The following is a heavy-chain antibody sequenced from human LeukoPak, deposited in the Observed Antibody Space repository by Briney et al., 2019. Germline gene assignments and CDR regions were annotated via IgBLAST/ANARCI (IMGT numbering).Heavy chain of an antibody. J-gene: IGHJ5*02. D-gene: IGHD3-10*01. CDR3: ASARGVTWFDP. Sequence: GGSLRLSCTASGFTFSSYGMSWVRQAPGKGLEWVSSISSSSSYIYYADSVKGRFTISRDNAKNSLYLQMNSLRAEDTAVYYCASARGVTWFDPWGQGTLVTVSS. CDR1: GFTFSSYG. V-gene: IGHV3-21*01. CDR2: ISSSSSYI.